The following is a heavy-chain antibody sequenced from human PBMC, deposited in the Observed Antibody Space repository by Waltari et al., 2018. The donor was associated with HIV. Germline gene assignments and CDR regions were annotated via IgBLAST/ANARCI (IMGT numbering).Heavy chain of an antibody. J-gene: IGHJ4*02. V-gene: IGHV4-39*07. CDR3: ARGEQWELPFDY. D-gene: IGHD1-26*01. Sequence: QLQESGPGLVKPSETLSLTCKVSSDSIRRSGRYWGWIRKPPGKGLEWIGSVYYSGSPYYNPSLESRVTISVDTSKSQFSLKLHSVTAADTAVYYCARGEQWELPFDYWGQGTLVLVSP. CDR2: VYYSGSP. CDR1: SDSIRRSGRY.